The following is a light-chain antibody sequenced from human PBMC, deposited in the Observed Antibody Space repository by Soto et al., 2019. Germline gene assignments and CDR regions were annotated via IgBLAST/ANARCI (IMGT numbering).Light chain of an antibody. CDR3: QQSYSRPRT. V-gene: IGKV1-39*01. CDR2: TAS. J-gene: IGKJ1*01. CDR1: QSISTY. Sequence: DIQMTQSPSSISASVGDRVTLTCRASQSISTYLNWYQQKPGKAPDLLIYTASRLESGVPSRFSGSGSGTDFTLTISSLQPEDFATYFCQQSYSRPRTFGQGTKVDIK.